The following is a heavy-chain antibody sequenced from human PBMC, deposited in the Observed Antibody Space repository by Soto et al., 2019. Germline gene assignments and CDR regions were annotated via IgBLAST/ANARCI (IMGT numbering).Heavy chain of an antibody. Sequence: PGESLKISCTGFGYTFTTFCISWVRQMPGKGLEWMGRIDPRDSQTNYSPSFQGHVTISVDKSISTAYLQWDSLKASDTAMYYCARLFCSTDTCDSWFDPWGQGTLVTVSS. CDR3: ARLFCSTDTCDSWFDP. J-gene: IGHJ5*02. V-gene: IGHV5-10-1*01. CDR2: IDPRDSQT. CDR1: GYTFTTFC. D-gene: IGHD1-26*01.